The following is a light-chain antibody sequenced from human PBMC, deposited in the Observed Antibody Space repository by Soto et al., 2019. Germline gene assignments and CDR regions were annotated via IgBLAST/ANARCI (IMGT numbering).Light chain of an antibody. Sequence: EIAMTQSPATLSVSPGERATLSCRASQSVSSKLAWYQQKPGQAPRLLIYDASTRATGIPARFSGSGSGTEFTLTIGSLQSEDFAVYYCQPYNNWPLTFGGGTKVDIK. J-gene: IGKJ4*01. CDR1: QSVSSK. V-gene: IGKV3-15*01. CDR2: DAS. CDR3: QPYNNWPLT.